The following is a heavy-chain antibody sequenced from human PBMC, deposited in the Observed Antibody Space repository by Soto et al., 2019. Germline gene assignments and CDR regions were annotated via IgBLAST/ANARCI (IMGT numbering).Heavy chain of an antibody. V-gene: IGHV4-34*01. Sequence: QVQLQQWGAGLLKPSETLSLTCAVYGGSFSRYYWSWIRQPPGKGLEWIGEINHSGSTNYNPSLTSRVTISVDTSKNHFSLKLRSVTAADTAVYYCARGLVTYYYESSGYSRRLYFDYWGQGTLVTVSS. CDR3: ARGLVTYYYESSGYSRRLYFDY. J-gene: IGHJ4*02. D-gene: IGHD3-22*01. CDR1: GGSFSRYY. CDR2: INHSGST.